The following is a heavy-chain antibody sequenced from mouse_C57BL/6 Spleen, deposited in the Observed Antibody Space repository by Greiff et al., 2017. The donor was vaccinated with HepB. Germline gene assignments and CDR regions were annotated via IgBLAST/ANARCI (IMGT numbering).Heavy chain of an antibody. V-gene: IGHV14-3*01. Sequence: EVKLVESVAELVRPGASVKLSCTASGFNIKNTYMHWVKQRPEQGLEWIGRIDPANGNTKYAPKFQGKATITADTSSNTAYLQLSSLTSEDTAIYYCARSDDGYYEGFAYWGQGTLVTVSA. CDR1: GFNIKNTY. D-gene: IGHD2-3*01. CDR3: ARSDDGYYEGFAY. CDR2: IDPANGNT. J-gene: IGHJ3*01.